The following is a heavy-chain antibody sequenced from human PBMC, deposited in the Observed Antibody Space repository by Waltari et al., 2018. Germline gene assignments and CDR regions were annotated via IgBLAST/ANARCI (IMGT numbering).Heavy chain of an antibody. CDR2: IYYSGST. V-gene: IGHV4-39*01. CDR3: ARQVVVAATRGFDY. D-gene: IGHD2-15*01. Sequence: QLQLQESGPGLVKPSETLSLTCTVSGGSISSSSYYWGWIRQPPGKGLEWIGSIYYSGSTDYNPSLKSRVTISVDTSKNQFSLKLSSVTAADTAVYYCARQVVVAATRGFDYWGQGTLVTVSS. CDR1: GGSISSSSYY. J-gene: IGHJ4*02.